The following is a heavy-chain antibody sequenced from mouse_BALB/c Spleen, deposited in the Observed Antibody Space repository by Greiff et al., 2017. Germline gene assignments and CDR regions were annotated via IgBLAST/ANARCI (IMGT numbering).Heavy chain of an antibody. J-gene: IGHJ4*01. D-gene: IGHD1-1*01. V-gene: IGHV5-6-5*01. CDR2: ISSGGST. CDR1: GFSFSSYA. Sequence: EVKLMESGGGLVKPGGSLKLSCAASGFSFSSYAMSWVRQSPEKRLEWVASISSGGSTYYPDSVKGRFTISRDNARNILYLQMSSLRSEDTAMYYCAKIYYGNSYYYAMDYWGQGTSVTVSS. CDR3: AKIYYGNSYYYAMDY.